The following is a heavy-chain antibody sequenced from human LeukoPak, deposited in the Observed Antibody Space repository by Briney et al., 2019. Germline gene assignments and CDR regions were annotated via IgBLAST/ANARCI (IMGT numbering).Heavy chain of an antibody. CDR3: ARMAMDPAMVTNFFDL. CDR2: IHPSGGGT. CDR1: GYTFTDDY. V-gene: IGHV1-46*01. Sequence: ASVKISCKASGYTFTDDYMYWGRQAPGQGPECMGVIHPSGGGTTYAQKFRGRVTLTKDTATSTVYIELSSLRSDDTAVYYCARMAMDPAMVTNFFDLWGQGTLLIVSA. J-gene: IGHJ4*02. D-gene: IGHD5-18*01.